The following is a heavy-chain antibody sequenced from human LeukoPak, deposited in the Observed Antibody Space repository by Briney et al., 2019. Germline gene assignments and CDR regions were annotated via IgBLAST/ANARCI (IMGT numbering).Heavy chain of an antibody. CDR2: IYYSGTT. D-gene: IGHD3-16*01. V-gene: IGHV4-31*03. J-gene: IGHJ5*02. CDR3: ARGHTESAFDYGNWFHP. Sequence: PSQTLSLTCTVSGDSINSAAYYWSWIRQHPGKGLEWIGYIYYSGTTKYNPSLKSRVTISVDTSKNQFSLKLNSPTAADTAVYYCARGHTESAFDYGNWFHPWGQGTLVTVSS. CDR1: GDSINSAAYY.